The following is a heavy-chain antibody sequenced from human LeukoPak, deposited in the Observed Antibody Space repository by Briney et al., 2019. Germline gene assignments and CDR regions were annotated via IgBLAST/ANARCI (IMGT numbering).Heavy chain of an antibody. CDR3: ARGRDGYNQYYFDY. Sequence: SQTLSLTCTVSGGSISSGDYYWNWIRQPPGKGLEWIGYIYYSGSTYYNPSLKSRVTISVDTSKNQFSLKLSSVTAADTAVYYCARGRDGYNQYYFDYWGQGTLVTVSS. D-gene: IGHD5-24*01. J-gene: IGHJ4*02. V-gene: IGHV4-30-4*01. CDR2: IYYSGST. CDR1: GGSISSGDYY.